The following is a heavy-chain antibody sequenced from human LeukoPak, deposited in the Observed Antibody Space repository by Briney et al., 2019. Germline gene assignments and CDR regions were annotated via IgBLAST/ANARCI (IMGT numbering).Heavy chain of an antibody. CDR1: GFTFSNYD. D-gene: IGHD3-10*01. Sequence: PGGSLRLSCAVSGFTFSNYDMHWVRQPPGKGLEWVSAIGTAGDTYYPGSVKGRFTISRANAKNSLYLQMNSLRAGDTAVYYCARGPPMFTPWGQGTLVTVSS. V-gene: IGHV3-13*04. CDR3: ARGPPMFTP. J-gene: IGHJ5*02. CDR2: IGTAGDT.